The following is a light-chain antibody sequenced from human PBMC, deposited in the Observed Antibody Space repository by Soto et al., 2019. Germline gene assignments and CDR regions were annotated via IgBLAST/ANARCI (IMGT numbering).Light chain of an antibody. Sequence: AIRMAQSPSSLSASTGDRVTISCRASQGISSYLAWYQKKPGKAPKLLIYAASTLQSGVPSRFSGSGSGTDFTLTISSLQPDDFATYYCQHYNSYSEAFGQGTKV. J-gene: IGKJ1*01. CDR3: QHYNSYSEA. CDR1: QGISSY. CDR2: AAS. V-gene: IGKV1-8*01.